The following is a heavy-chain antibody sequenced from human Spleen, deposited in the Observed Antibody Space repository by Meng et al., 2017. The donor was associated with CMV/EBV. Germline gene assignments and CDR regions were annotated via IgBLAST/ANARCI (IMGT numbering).Heavy chain of an antibody. J-gene: IGHJ5*02. D-gene: IGHD6-13*01. Sequence: SGYTFTGYYIHWVRQAPGQGLEWMGWINPNSGGTNYAQKFQGRVTITADKSTSTAYMELSSLRSEDTAVYYCARRGIAAAGTDGWFDPWGQGTLVTVSS. CDR1: GYTFTGYY. V-gene: IGHV1-2*02. CDR3: ARRGIAAAGTDGWFDP. CDR2: INPNSGGT.